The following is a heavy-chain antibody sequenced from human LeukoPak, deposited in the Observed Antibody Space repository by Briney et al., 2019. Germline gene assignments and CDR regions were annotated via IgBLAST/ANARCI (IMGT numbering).Heavy chain of an antibody. D-gene: IGHD3-22*01. CDR3: ARDWYYYDSSGYYLYYYYYYGMDV. J-gene: IGHJ6*02. V-gene: IGHV1-18*01. CDR2: ISAYGGIT. CDR1: GYPYTTYA. Sequence: GASVTVSCKASGYPYTTYAFSWVRQAPGQGLEWMGWISAYGGITNYAQKLQGRVTMTTDTSTSTAYMELRSLRSDDTAVYYCARDWYYYDSSGYYLYYYYYYGMDVWGQGTTVTVSS.